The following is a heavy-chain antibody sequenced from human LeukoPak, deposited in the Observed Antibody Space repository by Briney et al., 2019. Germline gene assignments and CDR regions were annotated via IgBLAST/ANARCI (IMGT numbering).Heavy chain of an antibody. CDR1: GGSISSYY. CDR2: IYYSGST. D-gene: IGHD6-6*01. CDR3: ARGIAARNAFDI. Sequence: SETLSLTCTVSGGSISSYYWSWVRQPPGKGLEWIGYIYYSGSTNYNPSLKSRVTISVDTSKNQFSLKLSSVTAADTAVYYCARGIAARNAFDIWGQGTMVTVSS. V-gene: IGHV4-59*01. J-gene: IGHJ3*02.